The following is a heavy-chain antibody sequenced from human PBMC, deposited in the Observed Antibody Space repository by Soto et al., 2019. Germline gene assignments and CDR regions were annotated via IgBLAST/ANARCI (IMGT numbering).Heavy chain of an antibody. CDR2: IYYSGST. CDR3: ARQFRAAAAFDY. CDR1: GGSISTYY. V-gene: IGHV4-59*08. J-gene: IGHJ4*02. Sequence: SETLSLTCTVSGGSISTYYWSWIRQPPGKGLEWIGYIYYSGSTNYNPSLKSRVTISVDTSKNQFSLNLSSVTAADTAVYYCARQFRAAAAFDYWGQRTPVTVSS. D-gene: IGHD6-25*01.